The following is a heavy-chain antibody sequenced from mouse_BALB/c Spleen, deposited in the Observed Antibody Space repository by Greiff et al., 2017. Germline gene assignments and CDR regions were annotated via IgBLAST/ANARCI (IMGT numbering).Heavy chain of an antibody. V-gene: IGHV5-6-5*01. J-gene: IGHJ2*01. Sequence: EVQLVESGGGLVKPGGSLKLSCAASGFTFSSYAMSWVRQTPEKRLEWVASISSGGSTYYPDSVKGRFTISRDNARNILYLQMSSLRSEDTAMYYCARRNYGNLYYFDYWGQGTTLTVSS. CDR1: GFTFSSYA. D-gene: IGHD2-1*01. CDR3: ARRNYGNLYYFDY. CDR2: ISSGGST.